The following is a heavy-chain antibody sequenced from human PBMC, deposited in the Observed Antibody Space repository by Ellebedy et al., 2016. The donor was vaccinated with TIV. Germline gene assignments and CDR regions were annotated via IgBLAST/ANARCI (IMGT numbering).Heavy chain of an antibody. J-gene: IGHJ6*02. V-gene: IGHV4-39*07. CDR1: GGSISSSSYY. CDR3: ARDDYGSGSYQYGMDV. CDR2: IYYSGST. D-gene: IGHD3-10*01. Sequence: SETLSLXCTVSGGSISSSSYYWGWIRQPPGKGLEWIGSIYYSGSTYYNPSLKSRVTISVDTSKNQFSLKLSSVTAADTAVYYCARDDYGSGSYQYGMDVWGQGTTVTVSS.